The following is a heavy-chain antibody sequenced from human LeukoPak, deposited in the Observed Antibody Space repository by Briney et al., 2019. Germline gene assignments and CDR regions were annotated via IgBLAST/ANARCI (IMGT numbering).Heavy chain of an antibody. CDR1: GGSFSGYY. Sequence: PSETLSLTCAVYGGSFSGYYWSWIRQPPGKGLEWIGEINHSGSTNYNPSLKSRVTISVDTSKNQFSLKLSSVTAADTAVYYCARLDCSSTSCYPVWGKGTTVTVSS. D-gene: IGHD2-2*01. V-gene: IGHV4-34*01. J-gene: IGHJ6*04. CDR2: INHSGST. CDR3: ARLDCSSTSCYPV.